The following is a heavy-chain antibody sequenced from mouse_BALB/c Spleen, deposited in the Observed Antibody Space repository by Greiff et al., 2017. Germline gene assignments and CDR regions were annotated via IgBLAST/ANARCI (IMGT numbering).Heavy chain of an antibody. CDR1: GYSITSDYA. D-gene: IGHD1-1*01. Sequence: DVQLQESGPGLVKPSQSLSLTCTVTGYSITSDYAWNWIRQFPGNKLEWMGYISYSGSTSYNPSLKSRISITRDTSKNQFFLQLNSVTTEDTATYYCARSYGSSLYYFDYWGQGTTLTVSA. CDR2: ISYSGST. J-gene: IGHJ2*01. V-gene: IGHV3-2*02. CDR3: ARSYGSSLYYFDY.